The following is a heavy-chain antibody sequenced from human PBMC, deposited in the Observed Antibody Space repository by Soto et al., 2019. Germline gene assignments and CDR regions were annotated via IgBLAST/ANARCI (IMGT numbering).Heavy chain of an antibody. CDR3: ASEGVYSGSYEDY. Sequence: QVQLVQSGAEVKKPGASVKVSCKAYGYTFTSYDINWVRQATGQGLEWMGWMNPNSGNTGYAQKFQGRVTMTRNTSIRTAYMELSSLRSEDTAVYYCASEGVYSGSYEDYWGQGTLVTVSS. V-gene: IGHV1-8*01. CDR1: GYTFTSYD. D-gene: IGHD1-26*01. CDR2: MNPNSGNT. J-gene: IGHJ4*02.